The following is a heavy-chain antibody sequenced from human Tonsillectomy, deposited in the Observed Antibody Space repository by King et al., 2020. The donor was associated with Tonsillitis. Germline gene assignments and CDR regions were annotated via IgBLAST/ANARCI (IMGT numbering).Heavy chain of an antibody. J-gene: IGHJ3*02. Sequence: QVQLVESGAEVKKPGASVKVSCKASGYTFTSYAISWVRQAPGQGLEWMGWISAYNGNTNYAQKLQGRVTMTTDTSTSTAYMELRSLRSDDTAVYYCARDQYCSRNSCWDDAFDIWGQGTMVTVSS. CDR2: ISAYNGNT. V-gene: IGHV1-18*04. CDR3: ARDQYCSRNSCWDDAFDI. CDR1: GYTFTSYA. D-gene: IGHD2-2*01.